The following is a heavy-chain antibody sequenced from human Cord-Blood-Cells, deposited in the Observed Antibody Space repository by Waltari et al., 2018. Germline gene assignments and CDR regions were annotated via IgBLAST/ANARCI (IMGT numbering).Heavy chain of an antibody. CDR3: ARDLSGATRYYGMDV. Sequence: EVQLVESGGGLVKPGGSLRLSCAASGFTFSSYSMNWVRQAPWKGLGWVSSISSSSSYIYYADSVKGRFTISRDNAKNSLYLQMNSLRAEDTAVYYCARDLSGATRYYGMDVWGQGTTVTVSS. CDR1: GFTFSSYS. CDR2: ISSSSSYI. D-gene: IGHD1-26*01. V-gene: IGHV3-21*01. J-gene: IGHJ6*02.